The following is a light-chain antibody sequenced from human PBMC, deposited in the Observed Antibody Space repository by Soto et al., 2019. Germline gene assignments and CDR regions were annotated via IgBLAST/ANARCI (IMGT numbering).Light chain of an antibody. J-gene: IGKJ4*01. CDR2: DAS. CDR3: QQRSYLFT. CDR1: QSVGSS. V-gene: IGKV3-11*01. Sequence: IVLTQSPSTLSLSPGERATLSCRVSQSVGSSLAWYQQKPGQAPRLLIYDASNRATGIPARFSGSGSGTDLTLTINSLEPEDVAVYYCQQRSYLFTFGGGTKVDIK.